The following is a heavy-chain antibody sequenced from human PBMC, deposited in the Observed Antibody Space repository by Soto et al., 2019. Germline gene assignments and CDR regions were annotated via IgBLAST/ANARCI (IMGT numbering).Heavy chain of an antibody. V-gene: IGHV4-30-4*01. CDR3: ATMGTPATGLYYFDY. Sequence: PSETLSLTCTVSGGSINHYYWSWIRQPPGKGLEWIGFISYSGSTYYNASLKSRVTISVDTSKNQFSLNLSFVTAADTAVYYCATMGTPATGLYYFDYWGQGTLVTVSS. CDR1: GGSINHYY. D-gene: IGHD1-7*01. J-gene: IGHJ4*02. CDR2: ISYSGST.